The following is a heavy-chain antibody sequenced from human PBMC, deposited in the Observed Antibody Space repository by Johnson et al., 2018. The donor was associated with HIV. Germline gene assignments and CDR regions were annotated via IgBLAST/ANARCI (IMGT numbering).Heavy chain of an antibody. D-gene: IGHD3-22*01. CDR1: GFTFDDYA. V-gene: IGHV3-9*01. CDR2: ISWNSGSI. CDR3: ARENSSGYHDAFDI. Sequence: VQLVESGGGLIQPGRSLRLSCAASGFTFDDYAMHWVRQAPGKGLEWVSGISWNSGSIGYADSVKGRFTISRDNAKNSLYLQMNSLRAEDTALYYCARENSSGYHDAFDIWGQGTLVTVSS. J-gene: IGHJ3*02.